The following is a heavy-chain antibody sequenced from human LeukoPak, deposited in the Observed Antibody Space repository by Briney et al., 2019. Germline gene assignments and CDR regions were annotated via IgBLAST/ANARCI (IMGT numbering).Heavy chain of an antibody. D-gene: IGHD5-18*01. CDR3: ARGGLWGPFDY. J-gene: IGHJ4*02. Sequence: GGSLRLSCTASGFTFSSYWMSWVRQAPGKGLEWVANIQQDGSEKYYVDSVKGRFTISRDNAKNSLYLQMNSLRAEDTAVYYCARGGLWGPFDYWGQGTLVTVSS. CDR1: GFTFSSYW. V-gene: IGHV3-7*01. CDR2: IQQDGSEK.